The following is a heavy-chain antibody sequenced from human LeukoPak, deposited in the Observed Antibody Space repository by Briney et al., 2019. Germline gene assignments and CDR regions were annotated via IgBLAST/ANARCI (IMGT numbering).Heavy chain of an antibody. CDR1: GGSFSGYY. CDR3: ASLSSGWYGDFYY. Sequence: SETLSLTCAVYGGSFSGYYWSWIRQPPGKGLEWIGEINHSGSTNYNPSLKSRVTISVDTSKNQFSLKLSSVTAADTAVYYCASLSSGWYGDFYYWGQGTLVTVSS. J-gene: IGHJ4*02. D-gene: IGHD6-19*01. CDR2: INHSGST. V-gene: IGHV4-34*01.